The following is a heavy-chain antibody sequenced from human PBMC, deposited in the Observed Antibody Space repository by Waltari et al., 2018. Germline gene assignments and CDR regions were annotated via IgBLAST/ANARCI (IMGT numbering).Heavy chain of an antibody. Sequence: EVQLVQSGAEVKKPGESLKISCKGSGYSFTSYWIGWVRQMPGKGLEWMGIIYTCDSDTRYRQSFQGQLAISADKSISTAYLQWSGLKASDTAMYYCARLGDYDSSGYYSAFDIWGQGTMVTVSS. CDR3: ARLGDYDSSGYYSAFDI. D-gene: IGHD3-22*01. V-gene: IGHV5-51*03. J-gene: IGHJ3*02. CDR1: GYSFTSYW. CDR2: IYTCDSDT.